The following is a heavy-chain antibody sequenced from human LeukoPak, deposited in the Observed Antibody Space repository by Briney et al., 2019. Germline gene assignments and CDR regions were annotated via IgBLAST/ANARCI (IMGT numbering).Heavy chain of an antibody. CDR2: INTNTGNP. D-gene: IGHD3-3*02. CDR3: ARDIEHSDYYYYYYMDV. J-gene: IGHJ6*03. Sequence: ASVKVSCKASGYTFTSYAMNWVRQAPGQGLEWMGWINTNTGNPTYAQGFTGRFVFSLDTSVSTAYLQISSLKAEDTAVYYCARDIEHSDYYYYYYMDVWGKGTTVTVSS. CDR1: GYTFTSYA. V-gene: IGHV7-4-1*02.